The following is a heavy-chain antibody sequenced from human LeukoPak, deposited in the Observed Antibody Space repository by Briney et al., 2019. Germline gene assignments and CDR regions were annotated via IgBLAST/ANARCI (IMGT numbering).Heavy chain of an antibody. D-gene: IGHD1-1*01. V-gene: IGHV6-1*01. J-gene: IGHJ6*02. CDR2: TYYRSKWYN. CDR1: GDSASSNSAA. Sequence: SQTLSLTCAISGDSASSNSAAWNWIRQSPSRGLEWLGRTYYRSKWYNDYAVSVKSRITINPDTSKNQFSLQLNSVTPEDTAVYYCARVGKEGAGENYYYGMDVWGQGTTVTVSS. CDR3: ARVGKEGAGENYYYGMDV.